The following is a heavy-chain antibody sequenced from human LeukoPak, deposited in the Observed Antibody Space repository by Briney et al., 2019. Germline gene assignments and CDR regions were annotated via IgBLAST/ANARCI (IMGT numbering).Heavy chain of an antibody. CDR3: ARAAHSSGYYYREDAFDI. Sequence: ASVKVSCKASGYTFTSYDINWVRQATGQGLEWMGWMNPNSGNTGYAQKFQGRVTMTRNTSISTAYMELSSLRSEDTAVYYCARAAHSSGYYYREDAFDIWGQGAMVTVSS. CDR1: GYTFTSYD. D-gene: IGHD3-22*01. V-gene: IGHV1-8*01. J-gene: IGHJ3*02. CDR2: MNPNSGNT.